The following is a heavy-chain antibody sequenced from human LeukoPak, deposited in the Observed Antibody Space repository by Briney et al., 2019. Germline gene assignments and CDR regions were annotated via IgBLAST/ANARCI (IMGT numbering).Heavy chain of an antibody. CDR2: ISGSSGHT. Sequence: GGSLRLSCAASGLTFSSYAMSWVRQAPGKGLEWVSAISGSSGHTYYADSVKGRFTISRDNSKNTLYLQMNSLRAEDTAVYYCARDVVLSGTDAFDIWGQGTRVTVSS. V-gene: IGHV3-23*01. CDR3: ARDVVLSGTDAFDI. CDR1: GLTFSSYA. J-gene: IGHJ3*02. D-gene: IGHD2-15*01.